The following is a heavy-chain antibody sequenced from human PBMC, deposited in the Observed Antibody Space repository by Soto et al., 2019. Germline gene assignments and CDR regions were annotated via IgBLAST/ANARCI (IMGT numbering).Heavy chain of an antibody. J-gene: IGHJ4*02. CDR1: GASISRGGFH. CDR3: ARRGSGHTFDY. Sequence: QLQLQESGPGLVKPSETLSLTCAVSGASISRGGFHWGWIRQPPGQGLEWIGSLYSGSTYYNPSLKSRVTISADTSKSEFSLRLTSVTAADTAVYYCARRGSGHTFDYWGQGTLVIVSS. V-gene: IGHV4-39*01. D-gene: IGHD3-10*01. CDR2: LYSGST.